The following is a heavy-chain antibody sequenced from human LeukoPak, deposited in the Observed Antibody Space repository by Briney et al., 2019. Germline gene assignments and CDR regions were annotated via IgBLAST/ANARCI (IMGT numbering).Heavy chain of an antibody. J-gene: IGHJ4*02. CDR2: ISSDGSHK. Sequence: SGGSLRLSCAASGFSFSTYDMHCVRQAPGKGVEWVAVISSDGSHKYWAGSVKGRFTISRDNSKNTVYLQMNSLRAEDTAVYYCAKGSIDWYYFDYWGQGTLVTVSS. CDR1: GFSFSTYD. V-gene: IGHV3-30*18. CDR3: AKGSIDWYYFDY. D-gene: IGHD3-9*01.